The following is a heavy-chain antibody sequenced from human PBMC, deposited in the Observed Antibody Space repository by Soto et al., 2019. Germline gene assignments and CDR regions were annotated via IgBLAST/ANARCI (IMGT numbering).Heavy chain of an antibody. CDR3: AKEGEMTPAIWGFFDY. V-gene: IGHV3-23*01. Sequence: PGGSLRLSCAASGFTFSSYAMTWVRQAPGKGLEWVSAMSGSGDSTYYADSVKGRFTISRDNSKNTLYLQMNSLRAEDTAVYYCAKEGEMTPAIWGFFDYWGQGTLVTVSS. J-gene: IGHJ4*02. CDR2: MSGSGDST. D-gene: IGHD3-16*01. CDR1: GFTFSSYA.